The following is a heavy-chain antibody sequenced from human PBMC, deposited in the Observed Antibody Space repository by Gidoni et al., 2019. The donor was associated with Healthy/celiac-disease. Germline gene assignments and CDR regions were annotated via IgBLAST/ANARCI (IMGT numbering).Heavy chain of an antibody. CDR2: INHSGST. D-gene: IGHD6-13*01. V-gene: IGHV4-34*01. CDR1: GGSFSGYY. CDR3: ARGIPPLAAAGTVLDY. Sequence: QVQLQQWGAGLLKPSDTLSLTCAVYGGSFSGYYWSWIRQPPGKGLEWIGEINHSGSTNYNPSLKSRVTISVDTSKNQFSLKLSSVTAADTAVYYCARGIPPLAAAGTVLDYWGQGTLVTVSS. J-gene: IGHJ4*02.